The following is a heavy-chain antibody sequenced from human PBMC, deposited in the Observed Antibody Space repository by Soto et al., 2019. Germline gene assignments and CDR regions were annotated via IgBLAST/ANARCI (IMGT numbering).Heavy chain of an antibody. V-gene: IGHV1-69*13. Sequence: GASAKVSCEASGGSFGSSASSWVRQAPEQGLEWMGGIIPIFGTANYAQKFQGRVTITADESTSTAYMELSSLRSEDTAVYYCARRNGGKVDYWGQGTLVTVSS. CDR1: GGSFGSSA. D-gene: IGHD2-15*01. CDR2: IIPIFGTA. CDR3: ARRNGGKVDY. J-gene: IGHJ4*02.